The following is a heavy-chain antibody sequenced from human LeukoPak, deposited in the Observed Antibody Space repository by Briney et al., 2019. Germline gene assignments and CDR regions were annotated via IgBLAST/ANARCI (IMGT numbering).Heavy chain of an antibody. J-gene: IGHJ6*02. CDR2: INWNGGGT. CDR1: GFTFKDYG. V-gene: IGHV3-43*02. Sequence: GRSLRLSCAATGFTFKDYGMHWVRQPPGKGLEWVSSINWNGGGTDYADSVKGRFTISRDNSKNSLFLEMNSLRSEDTALYYCAKDTPLFYHYYGIDVWGQGTTVTVSS. CDR3: AKDTPLFYHYYGIDV.